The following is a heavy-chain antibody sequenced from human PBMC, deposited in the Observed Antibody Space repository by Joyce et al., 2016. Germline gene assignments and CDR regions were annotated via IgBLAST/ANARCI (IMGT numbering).Heavy chain of an antibody. J-gene: IGHJ5*02. CDR1: GFSFRYFW. CDR3: TRGSGTGWFDP. CDR2: RNEDGSEK. V-gene: IGHV3-7*03. D-gene: IGHD6-13*01. Sequence: EVYLVESGGGLVQPGGSLRLSCAASGFSFRYFWMAWVRQAPGKGLELVAQRNEDGSEKNYMDSLRGRFTISRDNAKNSVDLQINSLRVEDTAVYYCTRGSGTGWFDPWGQGTLVTVSS.